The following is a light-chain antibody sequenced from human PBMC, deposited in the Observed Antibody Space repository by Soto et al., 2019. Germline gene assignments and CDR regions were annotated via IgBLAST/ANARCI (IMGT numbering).Light chain of an antibody. J-gene: IGKJ4*01. Sequence: DIVMTQSPATLSVAPGERVTFSCRASQGVSRKLAWYQHKPGQAPRLLISGASTGATGIPARFSGSGSGTEFTLPISSLQSEDFAVYYGQQYNNWPAITFGGGTKVDIK. CDR2: GAS. V-gene: IGKV3D-15*01. CDR1: QGVSRK. CDR3: QQYNNWPAIT.